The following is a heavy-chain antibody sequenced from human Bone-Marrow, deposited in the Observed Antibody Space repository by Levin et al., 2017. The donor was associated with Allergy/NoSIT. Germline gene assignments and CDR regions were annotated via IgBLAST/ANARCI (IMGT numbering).Heavy chain of an antibody. J-gene: IGHJ6*02. V-gene: IGHV1-2*02. CDR2: INPNSGAT. CDR3: AKDAEVGEVGGTVGIGFGYGMAAGDGLDFPTQHHGSDFPTKNYAMDV. CDR1: GYTFSDKY. Sequence: GESLKISCEASGYTFSDKYIHWVRQAPGEGLEWMGWINPNSGATKYAQKFQGRVTLTRDTSINTENMEMNRLRSDDTAVYFCAKDAEVGEVGGTVGIGFGYGMAAGDGLDFPTQHHGSDFPTKNYAMDVWGQGTTVTVSS. D-gene: IGHD5-18*01.